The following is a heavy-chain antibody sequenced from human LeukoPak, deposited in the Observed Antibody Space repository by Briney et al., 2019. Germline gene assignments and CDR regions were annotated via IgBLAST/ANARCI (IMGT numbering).Heavy chain of an antibody. Sequence: GGSLRLSCAASGFTFSDYSMNWVRQTPRKGLEWVSCISGSGSYIYYADSVKGRFTISRDNAKNSLYLQMNSLRAEDTAVYYCAELGITMIGGVWGKGTTVTISS. CDR1: GFTFSDYS. V-gene: IGHV3-21*01. CDR2: ISGSGSYI. J-gene: IGHJ6*04. D-gene: IGHD3-10*02. CDR3: AELGITMIGGV.